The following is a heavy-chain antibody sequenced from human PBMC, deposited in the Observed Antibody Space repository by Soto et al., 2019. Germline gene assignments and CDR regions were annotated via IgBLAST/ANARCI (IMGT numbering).Heavy chain of an antibody. D-gene: IGHD3-3*01. V-gene: IGHV4-34*01. CDR1: GGSFSGYY. CDR3: ARNHYDFWSGYYSAFDY. Sequence: SETLSLTCAVYGGSFSGYYWSWIRQPPGKGLEWIGEINHSGSTNYNPSLKSRVTISVDTSKNQFSLKLSSVTAADTAVYYCARNHYDFWSGYYSAFDYWGQGTLVTVYS. CDR2: INHSGST. J-gene: IGHJ4*02.